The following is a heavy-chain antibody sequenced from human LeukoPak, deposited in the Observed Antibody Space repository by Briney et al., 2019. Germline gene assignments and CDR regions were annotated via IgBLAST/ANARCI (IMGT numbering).Heavy chain of an antibody. CDR1: GGSISSYY. CDR3: AREGSATARPFVSNDY. D-gene: IGHD6-6*01. J-gene: IGHJ4*02. V-gene: IGHV4-4*07. CDR2: IHTSGNT. Sequence: SETLSLTCTVSGGSISSYYWSWIRQPAGKGLEWIGRIHTSGNTDYNPSLKSRVSMSVDTSKNQLSLKVIYVTVADTAVYYWAREGSATARPFVSNDYWGQGILVTVSS.